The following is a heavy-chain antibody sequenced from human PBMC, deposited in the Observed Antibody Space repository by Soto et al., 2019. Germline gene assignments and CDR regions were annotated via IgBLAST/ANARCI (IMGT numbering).Heavy chain of an antibody. Sequence: QVQLVQSGAEVKKPGASVKVSCKASGYTFTSYDINWVRQATGQGLEWMGWMNPNRGNTGYAQKFQGRVTMTRNPSISTAYRELSSLKSEDTAVYYCARAPMSYDFWSGYYIYYYYYMDVWGKGTTVTVSS. J-gene: IGHJ6*03. V-gene: IGHV1-8*01. D-gene: IGHD3-3*01. CDR2: MNPNRGNT. CDR1: GYTFTSYD. CDR3: ARAPMSYDFWSGYYIYYYYYMDV.